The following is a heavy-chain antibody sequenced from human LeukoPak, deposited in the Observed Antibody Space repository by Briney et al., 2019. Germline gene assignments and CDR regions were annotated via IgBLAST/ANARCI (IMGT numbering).Heavy chain of an antibody. Sequence: GGSLRLSCAASGFTVNTYAMSWVRQAPGKGLEWVSGISGSGGNTYYADSVKGRFTISRDNSKNTLYLQMNGLRAEDTAVYYCAKDGKTRNWNYFQAKPVYWGQGTLVTVSS. V-gene: IGHV3-23*01. CDR3: AKDGKTRNWNYFQAKPVY. CDR2: ISGSGGNT. D-gene: IGHD1-7*01. J-gene: IGHJ4*02. CDR1: GFTVNTYA.